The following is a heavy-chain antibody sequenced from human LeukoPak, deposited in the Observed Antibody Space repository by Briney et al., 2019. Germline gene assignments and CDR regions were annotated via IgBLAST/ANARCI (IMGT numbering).Heavy chain of an antibody. CDR3: AKSHSGSYLIDY. V-gene: IGHV3-7*03. J-gene: IGHJ4*02. D-gene: IGHD1-26*01. CDR2: IKQDGSEK. Sequence: QTGGSLRLSCAASGFTFSSYWMSWVRQAPGKGLEWVANIKQDGSEKYYVDSVKGRFTISRDNSKNTLYLQMNSLRAEDTAVYYCAKSHSGSYLIDYWGQGTLVTVSS. CDR1: GFTFSSYW.